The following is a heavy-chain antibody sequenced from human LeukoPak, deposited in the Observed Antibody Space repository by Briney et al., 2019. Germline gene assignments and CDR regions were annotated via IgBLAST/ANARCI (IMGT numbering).Heavy chain of an antibody. CDR3: ASNTYYYDSSGYLV. V-gene: IGHV4-38-2*02. D-gene: IGHD3-22*01. Sequence: PSETLSLTCTVSGYSISSGYYWGWIRQPPGKGLEWIGSIYHSGSTYYNPSLKSRDTISVDTSKNQFSLKLSSVTAADTAVYYCASNTYYYDSSGYLVWGQGTMVTVSS. J-gene: IGHJ3*01. CDR1: GYSISSGYY. CDR2: IYHSGST.